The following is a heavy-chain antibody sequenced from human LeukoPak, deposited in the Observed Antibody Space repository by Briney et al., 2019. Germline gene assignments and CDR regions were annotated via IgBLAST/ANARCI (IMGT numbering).Heavy chain of an antibody. D-gene: IGHD3-16*01. V-gene: IGHV4-59*01. CDR1: GGSISSYY. CDR2: IYYSGST. J-gene: IGHJ5*02. CDR3: ARSNAKGGWFDP. Sequence: SETLSLTCTVSGGSISSYYWSWIRQPPGKGLEWIGYIYYSGSTNYNPSLKSRVTISVGTSKNQFSLKLSSVTAADTAVYYCARSNAKGGWFDPWGQGTLVTVSS.